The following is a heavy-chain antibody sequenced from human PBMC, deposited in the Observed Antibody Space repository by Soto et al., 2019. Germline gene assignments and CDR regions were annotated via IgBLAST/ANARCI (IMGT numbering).Heavy chain of an antibody. CDR2: ISYDGSNK. CDR3: AKDLYAWRYYYDSSGYYYTAGFDY. V-gene: IGHV3-30*18. D-gene: IGHD3-22*01. J-gene: IGHJ4*02. Sequence: QVQLVESGGGVVQPGRSLRLSCAASGFTFSSYGMHWVRQAPGKGLEWVAVISYDGSNKYYADSVKGRFTISRDNSKNTLYLQRNSLSAEDTAVYYCAKDLYAWRYYYDSSGYYYTAGFDYWGQGTLVTVSS. CDR1: GFTFSSYG.